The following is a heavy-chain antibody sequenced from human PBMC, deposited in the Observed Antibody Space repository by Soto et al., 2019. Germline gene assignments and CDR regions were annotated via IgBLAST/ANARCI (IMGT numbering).Heavy chain of an antibody. Sequence: PGESLKISCKGSGYSFTSYWIGWVRQMPGKGLEWMGIIYPGDSDTRYSPSFQGQVTISADKSISTAYLQWSSLKASDTAMYYCAIMTTVTTFSNWFDPWGQGTLVTVSS. V-gene: IGHV5-51*01. CDR2: IYPGDSDT. J-gene: IGHJ5*02. CDR1: GYSFTSYW. CDR3: AIMTTVTTFSNWFDP. D-gene: IGHD4-17*01.